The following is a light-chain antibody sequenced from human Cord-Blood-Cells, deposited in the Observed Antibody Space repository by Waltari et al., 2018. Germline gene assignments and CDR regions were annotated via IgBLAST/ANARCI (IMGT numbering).Light chain of an antibody. V-gene: IGLV2-11*01. Sequence: QSALTQPRSVSGSPAQSVTISCTGTRSDVGGYNNVSWYQQHPGKAPKLMIYDVSKRPSGVPDRFSGSKSGNTASLTISGLQAEDEADYYCCSYAGSYTYVFGTGTKVTVL. CDR2: DVS. J-gene: IGLJ1*01. CDR1: RSDVGGYNN. CDR3: CSYAGSYTYV.